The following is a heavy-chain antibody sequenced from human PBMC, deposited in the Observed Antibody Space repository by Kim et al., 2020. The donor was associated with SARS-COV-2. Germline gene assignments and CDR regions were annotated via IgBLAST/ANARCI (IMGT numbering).Heavy chain of an antibody. J-gene: IGHJ3*02. Sequence: KTNHDQTIQGRVTMTPDTSTSTAYMELRSLRSDDTAVYYCAMVSGGDAFDIWGQGTMVTVSS. D-gene: IGHD6-19*01. CDR3: AMVSGGDAFDI. CDR2: KT. V-gene: IGHV1-18*01.